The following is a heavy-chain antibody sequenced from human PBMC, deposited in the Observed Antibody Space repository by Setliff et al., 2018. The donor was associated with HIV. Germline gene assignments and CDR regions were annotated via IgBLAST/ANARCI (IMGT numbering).Heavy chain of an antibody. CDR3: ARCSYVWGSYRMQP. Sequence: ASVKVSCKASGYTFTNYDINWVRQATGQGLEWMGWMNPNSGNTGYAQKFQDRVTMTRNTSISTAYMELSSLRSEDTAVYYCARCSYVWGSYRMQPWGQGTLVTVPQ. CDR1: GYTFTNYD. J-gene: IGHJ5*02. D-gene: IGHD3-16*02. V-gene: IGHV1-8*02. CDR2: MNPNSGNT.